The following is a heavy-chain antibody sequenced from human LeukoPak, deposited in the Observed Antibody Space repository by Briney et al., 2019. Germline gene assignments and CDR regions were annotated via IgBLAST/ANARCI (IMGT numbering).Heavy chain of an antibody. CDR1: EFSFRSYE. CDR3: VRDEIRSGGFDI. V-gene: IGHV3-48*03. CDR2: LNGRGTTI. J-gene: IGHJ3*02. D-gene: IGHD3-16*01. Sequence: GGSLRLSCAPSEFSFRSYEMSWVRKGPGKGLSGGSSLNGRGTTINYADSVKGRFSISRDNATNTLYLHLKSLRAKDTAVYYCVRDEIRSGGFDIWGQGTMVTVSS.